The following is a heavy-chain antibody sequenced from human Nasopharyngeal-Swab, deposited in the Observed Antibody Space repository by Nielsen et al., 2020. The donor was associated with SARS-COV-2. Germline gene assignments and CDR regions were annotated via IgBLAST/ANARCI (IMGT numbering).Heavy chain of an antibody. CDR2: ISSSSSYI. J-gene: IGHJ5*02. CDR3: ARSITIFGGGWFDP. V-gene: IGHV3-21*01. CDR1: GFTFSSYS. Sequence: GESLKISCAASGFTFSSYSMNWVRQAPGKGLEWVSSISSSSSYIYYADSVKGRFTISRDNAKNSLYLQMNSLRAEDTAVYYCARSITIFGGGWFDPWGQGTLVTVSS. D-gene: IGHD3-3*01.